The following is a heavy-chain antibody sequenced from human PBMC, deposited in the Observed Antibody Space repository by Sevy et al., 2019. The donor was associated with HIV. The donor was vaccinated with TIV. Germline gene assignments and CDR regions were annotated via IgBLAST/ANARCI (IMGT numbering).Heavy chain of an antibody. CDR3: AKRYDILTGHDFGFDY. D-gene: IGHD3-9*01. V-gene: IGHV3-11*01. Sequence: GGSLRLSCAASGFTFSDYFMSWIRQAPGKGLEWVSYMSSSGYTIDYADSVKGRFTISRDNAKNSLYLQMNSLRAEDTAVYYCAKRYDILTGHDFGFDYWGQGALVTVSS. CDR2: MSSSGYTI. CDR1: GFTFSDYF. J-gene: IGHJ4*02.